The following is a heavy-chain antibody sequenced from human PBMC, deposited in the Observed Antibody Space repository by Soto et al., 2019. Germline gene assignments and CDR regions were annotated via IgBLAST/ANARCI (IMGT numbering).Heavy chain of an antibody. CDR2: IYWDDDK. V-gene: IGHV2-5*02. D-gene: IGHD4-4*01. CDR3: AHSLTVTTSGPQKYFDY. Sequence: ASGPTLVNPTQTLTLTCTFSGFSLSTSGVGVGWIRQPPGKALEWLALIYWDDDKRYSPSLKSRLTITKDTSKNQVVLTMTNMDPVDTATYYCAHSLTVTTSGPQKYFDYWGQGTLVTVSS. CDR1: GFSLSTSGVG. J-gene: IGHJ4*02.